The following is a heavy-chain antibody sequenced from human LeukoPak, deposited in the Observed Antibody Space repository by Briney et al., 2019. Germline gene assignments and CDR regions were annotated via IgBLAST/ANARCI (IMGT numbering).Heavy chain of an antibody. CDR2: IYYSGST. D-gene: IGHD3-3*01. CDR3: ARGYTYYDFWSGLDALDI. CDR1: GGSISSYY. J-gene: IGHJ3*02. V-gene: IGHV4-59*01. Sequence: PSETLSLTCTVSGGSISSYYWSWIRQPPGKGLEWIGYIYYSGSTNYNPSLKSRVTISVDTSKNQFSLKLSSVTAADTAVYYCARGYTYYDFWSGLDALDIWGQGTMVTVSS.